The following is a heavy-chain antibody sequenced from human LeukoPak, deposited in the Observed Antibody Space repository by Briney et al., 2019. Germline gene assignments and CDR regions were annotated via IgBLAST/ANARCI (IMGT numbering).Heavy chain of an antibody. Sequence: GRSLRLSCAGSGFSFSGYWMAWVRQAPGKGLEWVASINQDVSRIHYVDSVKGRFTISRDNAKSSLFLQMTSLRVEDTAVYYCARLKDDVTKLDYWSQGTLVTVSS. J-gene: IGHJ4*02. CDR1: GFSFSGYW. D-gene: IGHD2-8*01. V-gene: IGHV3-7*01. CDR3: ARLKDDVTKLDY. CDR2: INQDVSRI.